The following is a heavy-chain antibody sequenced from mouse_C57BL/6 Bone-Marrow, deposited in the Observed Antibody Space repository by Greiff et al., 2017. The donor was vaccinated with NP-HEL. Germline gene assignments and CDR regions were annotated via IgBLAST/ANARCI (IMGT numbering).Heavy chain of an antibody. J-gene: IGHJ4*01. Sequence: VQLQESGAELVRPGASVKMSCTASGFTFTDYWIGWAKQRPGHGLEWIGVIYPGGGYTNYDAKFQGKATLTADTSSSTAYMQFSSLTSKDAAIDYCARYYYCVAIDYWGQGTTVTVSS. D-gene: IGHD1-1*01. CDR2: IYPGGGYT. CDR1: GFTFTDYW. CDR3: ARYYYCVAIDY. V-gene: IGHV1-63*01.